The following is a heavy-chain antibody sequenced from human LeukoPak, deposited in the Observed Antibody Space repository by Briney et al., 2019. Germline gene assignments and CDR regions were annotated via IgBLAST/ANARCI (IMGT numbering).Heavy chain of an antibody. J-gene: IGHJ4*02. V-gene: IGHV3-74*01. CDR2: INSDGSST. D-gene: IGHD6-19*01. Sequence: GGSLRLSCAASGFTFSSYWMHCVRQVPGKGLVWVSRINSDGSSTSYADSVKGRFTISRDNAKNTLYLQMNSLRAEDTGVYYCASRVNSGWSFDYWGQGTLVTVSS. CDR1: GFTFSSYW. CDR3: ASRVNSGWSFDY.